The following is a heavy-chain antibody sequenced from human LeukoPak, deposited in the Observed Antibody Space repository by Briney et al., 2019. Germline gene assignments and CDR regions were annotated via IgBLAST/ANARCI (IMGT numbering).Heavy chain of an antibody. Sequence: ASVKVSCKASGYTFTSYGISWVRQAPGQGLEWMGWISAYNGNTNHAQKLQGRVTMTTDTSTSTAYMELRSLRSDDTAVYYCARDLCGGDCSPFDYWGQGTLVTVSS. CDR3: ARDLCGGDCSPFDY. CDR1: GYTFTSYG. D-gene: IGHD2-21*02. V-gene: IGHV1-18*01. CDR2: ISAYNGNT. J-gene: IGHJ4*02.